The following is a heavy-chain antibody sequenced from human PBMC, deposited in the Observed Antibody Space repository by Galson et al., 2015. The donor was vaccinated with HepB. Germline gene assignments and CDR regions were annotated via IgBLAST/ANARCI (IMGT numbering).Heavy chain of an antibody. D-gene: IGHD6-6*01. CDR3: ARAGAARPPYGWVYYYYYGMDV. J-gene: IGHJ6*02. CDR2: INPNSGGT. CDR1: GYTFTGYY. V-gene: IGHV1-2*04. Sequence: SVKVSCKASGYTFTGYYMHWVRQAPGQGLEWMGWINPNSGGTNYAQKFQGWVTMTRDTSISTAYMELSRLRSDDTAVYYCARAGAARPPYGWVYYYYYGMDVWGQGTTVTVSS.